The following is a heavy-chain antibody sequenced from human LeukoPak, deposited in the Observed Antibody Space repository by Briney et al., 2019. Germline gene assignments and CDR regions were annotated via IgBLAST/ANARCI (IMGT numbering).Heavy chain of an antibody. V-gene: IGHV4-59*01. CDR3: ARGRRSSWRLDAFDI. CDR2: IYYSGST. CDR1: GGSISSYY. J-gene: IGHJ3*02. Sequence: SETLSLTCTVSGGSISSYYWSWIRQPPGKGLEWIGYIYYSGSTNYNPSLKSRVTISIDTSKSQFSLRLSSVTAADTAIYYCARGRRSSWRLDAFDIWGQETTVTVSS. D-gene: IGHD2-15*01.